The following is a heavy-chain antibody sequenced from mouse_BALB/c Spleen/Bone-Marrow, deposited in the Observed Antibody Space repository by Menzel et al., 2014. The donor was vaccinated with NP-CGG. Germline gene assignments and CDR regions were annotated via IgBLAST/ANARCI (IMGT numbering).Heavy chain of an antibody. D-gene: IGHD2-14*01. Sequence: EVMLVESGGGLVKPGGSLKLSCAASGFTFSSYAMSWVRQTPERRLEWVASISSGGSTCYPDSVKGRFTISRDNARNILYLQMSSLRSEDTAMYYCARGREVRRGAWFAYWGQGTLVTVSA. CDR2: ISSGGST. V-gene: IGHV5-6-5*01. CDR3: ARGREVRRGAWFAY. CDR1: GFTFSSYA. J-gene: IGHJ3*01.